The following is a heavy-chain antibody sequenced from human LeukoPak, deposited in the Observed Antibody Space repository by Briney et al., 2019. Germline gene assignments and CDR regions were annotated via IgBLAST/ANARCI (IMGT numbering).Heavy chain of an antibody. CDR1: GFTSSSYA. CDR3: ARGALRYFDWSRDYYYYYGMDV. V-gene: IGHV3-30-3*01. CDR2: ISYDGSNK. Sequence: PGRSLRLSCAASGFTSSSYAMHWVRQAPGKGLEWVAVISYDGSNKYYADSVKGRFTISRDNSKNTLYLQMNSLRAEDTAVYYCARGALRYFDWSRDYYYYYGMDVWGQGTTVTGSS. J-gene: IGHJ6*02. D-gene: IGHD3-9*01.